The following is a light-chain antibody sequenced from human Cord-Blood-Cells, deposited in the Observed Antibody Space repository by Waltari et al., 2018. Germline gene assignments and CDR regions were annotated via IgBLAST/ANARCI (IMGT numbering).Light chain of an antibody. CDR2: AAS. V-gene: IGKV1-39*01. Sequence: DIQMTQSPSSLSASVGDRVTITCRASQSISSYVNWYQQKPGKAPKLLIYAASSLQSGVPSRFSCSGAGTDFTLTISSLQPEDFATYYCRQSYSTPPTWTFGQGTKVEIK. CDR3: RQSYSTPPTWT. CDR1: QSISSY. J-gene: IGKJ1*01.